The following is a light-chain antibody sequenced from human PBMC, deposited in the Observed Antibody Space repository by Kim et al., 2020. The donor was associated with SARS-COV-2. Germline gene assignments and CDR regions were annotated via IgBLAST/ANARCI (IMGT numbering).Light chain of an antibody. Sequence: QSVLTQPASVSGSPGQSITISCTGTSSDVGGYNYVSWYQQRPGTAPKLMIYDVSKRPSGVSNRFSGSKSGNTASLTISGLQAEDESDYYCSSYRSNRDVLFGGGTQLTVL. CDR3: SSYRSNRDVL. V-gene: IGLV2-14*01. J-gene: IGLJ2*01. CDR2: DVS. CDR1: SSDVGGYNY.